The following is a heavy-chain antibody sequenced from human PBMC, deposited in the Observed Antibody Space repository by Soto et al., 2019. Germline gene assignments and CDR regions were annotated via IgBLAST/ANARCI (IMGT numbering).Heavy chain of an antibody. CDR2: IYSGGST. J-gene: IGHJ1*01. CDR1: GFTVSSNY. Sequence: GGSTRLSCAASGFTVSSNYMSWVRQAPGKGLEWVSVIYSGGSTYYADSVKGRFTISRDNSKNTLYLQMNSLRAEDTAVYYCARDMVRGLYPEYFQHWGQGTLVTVSS. V-gene: IGHV3-66*01. D-gene: IGHD3-10*01. CDR3: ARDMVRGLYPEYFQH.